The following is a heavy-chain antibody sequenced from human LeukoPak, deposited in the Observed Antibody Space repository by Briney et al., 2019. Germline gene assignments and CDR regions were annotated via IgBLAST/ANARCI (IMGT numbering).Heavy chain of an antibody. V-gene: IGHV3-9*01. CDR1: GFTFDDYA. J-gene: IGHJ5*02. Sequence: GRSLRLSCAASGFTFDDYAMHWVRQAPGKGLEWVSGISWNSGSIGYADSVKGRFTISRDNAKNSLYLQMNSLRAEDTALYYCAKASDGSGSYYNNWFDPWGQGTLATVSS. D-gene: IGHD3-10*01. CDR3: AKASDGSGSYYNNWFDP. CDR2: ISWNSGSI.